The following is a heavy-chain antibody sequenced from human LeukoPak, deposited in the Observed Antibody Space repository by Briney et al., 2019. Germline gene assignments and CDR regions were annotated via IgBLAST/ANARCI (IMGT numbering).Heavy chain of an antibody. CDR3: ARRMNYYDSSGSGTWFDP. D-gene: IGHD3-22*01. CDR1: GGSISSSSYY. J-gene: IGHJ5*02. Sequence: SETLSLTCTVSGGSISSSSYYWGWIRQPPGKGLEWIGSIYYSGSTYYNPSLKSRVTISVDTSKNQFSLKLSSVTAADTAVYYCARRMNYYDSSGSGTWFDPWGQGILVTVSS. CDR2: IYYSGST. V-gene: IGHV4-39*01.